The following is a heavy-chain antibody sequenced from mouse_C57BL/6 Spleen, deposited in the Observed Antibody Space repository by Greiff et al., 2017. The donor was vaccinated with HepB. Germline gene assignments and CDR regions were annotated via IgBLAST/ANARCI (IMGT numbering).Heavy chain of an antibody. CDR2: INPNNGGT. D-gene: IGHD4-1*02. V-gene: IGHV1-26*01. J-gene: IGHJ1*03. Sequence: DVQLQQSGPELVKPGASVKISCKASGYTFTDYYMNWVKQSHGKSLEWIGDINPNNGGTSYNQKFKGKATLTVDKSSSTAYMELRSLTSEDSAVYYCARSPNWDWYFDVWGTGTTVTVSS. CDR3: ARSPNWDWYFDV. CDR1: GYTFTDYY.